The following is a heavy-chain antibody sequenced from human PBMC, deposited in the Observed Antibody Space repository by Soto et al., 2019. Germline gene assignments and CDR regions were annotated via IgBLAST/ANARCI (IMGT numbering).Heavy chain of an antibody. CDR3: ANKVGPAGAPTWFDP. CDR2: ISGSGGKT. Sequence: EVQLLESGGGLVLPGGSLGLYCAASGFTFSNYAMNWVRQAPGKGPEWVSTISGSGGKTYFADSVKGRFTISRDNSKNTLYLLMNSLTADDTATYYFANKVGPAGAPTWFDPWGQGTLVTVSS. V-gene: IGHV3-23*01. CDR1: GFTFSNYA. D-gene: IGHD2-2*01. J-gene: IGHJ5*02.